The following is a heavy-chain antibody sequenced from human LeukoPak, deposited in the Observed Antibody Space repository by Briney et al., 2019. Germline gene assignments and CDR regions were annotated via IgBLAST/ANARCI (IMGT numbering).Heavy chain of an antibody. V-gene: IGHV3-48*02. J-gene: IGHJ4*02. CDR1: GFTFSSYS. CDR3: ARDGVWYYYDSSGYSFDY. CDR2: ISSSSSTI. D-gene: IGHD3-22*01. Sequence: GRSLRLSCAASGFTFSSYSMNWVRQAPGKGLEWVSYISSSSSTIYYADSVKGRFTISRDNAKNSLYLQMNSLRDEDTAVYYCARDGVWYYYDSSGYSFDYWGQGTLVTVSS.